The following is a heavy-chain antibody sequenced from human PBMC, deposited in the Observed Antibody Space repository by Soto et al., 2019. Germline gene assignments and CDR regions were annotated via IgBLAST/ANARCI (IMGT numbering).Heavy chain of an antibody. J-gene: IGHJ4*02. V-gene: IGHV4-39*01. D-gene: IGHD6-13*01. CDR3: ATTRGFAVGGSFNY. CDR1: GGSITSRSSY. Sequence: QLQLQESGPGLVRPSETLSLTCSVSGGSITSRSSYWAWIRQPPGKGLEWIGTFFSGSTFSNPSLESRVTISKDTSRHQFSLKLTSVAATDTAMYYWATTRGFAVGGSFNYWGQGALVTVSS. CDR2: FFSGST.